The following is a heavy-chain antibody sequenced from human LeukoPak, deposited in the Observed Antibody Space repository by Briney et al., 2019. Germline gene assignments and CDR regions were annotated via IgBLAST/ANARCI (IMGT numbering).Heavy chain of an antibody. Sequence: PGRSLRLSCAASGFTFSSYAMHWVRQAPGKGLEWVAVISYDGSNKYYADSVKGRFTISRDNSKNTLYLQMNSLRAEDTAVYYCARDLGSAVAGENFDYWGQGTLVTVSS. CDR3: ARDLGSAVAGENFDY. J-gene: IGHJ4*02. D-gene: IGHD6-19*01. CDR1: GFTFSSYA. V-gene: IGHV3-30-3*01. CDR2: ISYDGSNK.